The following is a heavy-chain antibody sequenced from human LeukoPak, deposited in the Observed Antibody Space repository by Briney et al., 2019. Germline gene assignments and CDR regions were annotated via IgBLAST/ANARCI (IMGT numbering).Heavy chain of an antibody. V-gene: IGHV4-59*01. Sequence: SETLSLTCTVSGGSISSYYWSWIRQPPGKGLEWIGYIYYSGSTNYNPSLKSRATISLDTSKNQFSLKLNSVTAADTAVYYCASHYGSGSFYSPFDYWGQGTLVTVSS. D-gene: IGHD3-10*01. J-gene: IGHJ4*02. CDR3: ASHYGSGSFYSPFDY. CDR1: GGSISSYY. CDR2: IYYSGST.